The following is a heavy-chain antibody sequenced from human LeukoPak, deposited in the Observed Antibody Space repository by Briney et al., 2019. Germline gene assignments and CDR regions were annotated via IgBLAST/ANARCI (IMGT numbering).Heavy chain of an antibody. D-gene: IGHD2-15*01. CDR2: IFPGDSDA. CDR3: ASEYCSGGNCYFDY. Sequence: GESLKISCKGSEYSFATYWIGWVRQMPGQGLEWMGIIFPGDSDARYSPSFQGQVTISADKSISTAYLQWSSLKASDTAIYYCASEYCSGGNCYFDYWGQGTLVTVSS. CDR1: EYSFATYW. V-gene: IGHV5-51*01. J-gene: IGHJ4*02.